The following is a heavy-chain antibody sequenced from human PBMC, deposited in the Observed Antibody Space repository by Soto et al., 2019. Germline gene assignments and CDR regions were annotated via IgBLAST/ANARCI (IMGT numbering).Heavy chain of an antibody. CDR3: AKRDSRGYYFFDY. Sequence: VQLVESGGGLVKPGGSLRLSCAASGFTFSDYYMSWIRQAPGKGLEWVSGIAGDGASTYYADSVKGRFTISRDNSKNTLFLQMYSLRAEDTAVYHCAKRDSRGYYFFDYWGQGTLVTVSS. D-gene: IGHD3-22*01. V-gene: IGHV3-23*04. CDR1: GFTFSDYY. CDR2: IAGDGAST. J-gene: IGHJ4*02.